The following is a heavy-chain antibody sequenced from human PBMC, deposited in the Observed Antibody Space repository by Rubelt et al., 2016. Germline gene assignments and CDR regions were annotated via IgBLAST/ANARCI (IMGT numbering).Heavy chain of an antibody. J-gene: IGHJ4*02. CDR2: ISGSGDST. V-gene: IGHV3-23*04. Sequence: EVQLVESGGGLGQPGGSLRLSCAASGFTFSTYAMSWVPQAPGKGLEWVSLISGSGDSTYYADSVKGRFTISRDNSKKMLDVKTNSRRAEDTAIYYWATDAGWGHWGQGTLVTVSS. D-gene: IGHD6-19*01. CDR3: ATDAGWGH. CDR1: GFTFSTYA.